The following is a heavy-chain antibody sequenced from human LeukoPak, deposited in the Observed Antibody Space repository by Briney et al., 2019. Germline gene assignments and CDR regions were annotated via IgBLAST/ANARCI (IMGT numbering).Heavy chain of an antibody. CDR2: MNPKTGRT. Sequence: ASVKVSCKASGNTFTTYDFNWVRQAPGQGFEWMGWMNPKTGRTGFAQKFRGRFTMTRNISINTAYLEVTILRFEDTALYYCVTGVPWDWGQGSLITVSS. CDR1: GNTFTTYD. D-gene: IGHD1-26*01. V-gene: IGHV1-8*01. CDR3: VTGVPWD. J-gene: IGHJ4*02.